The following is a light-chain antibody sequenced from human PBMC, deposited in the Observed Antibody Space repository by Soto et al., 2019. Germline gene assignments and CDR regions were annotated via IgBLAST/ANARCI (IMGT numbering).Light chain of an antibody. CDR1: SSDVGGYNY. CDR3: SSYAGGNNVV. CDR2: EVT. V-gene: IGLV2-8*01. Sequence: QSALTQPPSASGSPGQSVTISCTGTSSDVGGYNYVSWYQQHPGKAPKLVIFEVTKRPSGVPDRFSGSKSGNTASLTVSRLQAEDEADYYRSSYAGGNNVVFGGGTKLTVL. J-gene: IGLJ2*01.